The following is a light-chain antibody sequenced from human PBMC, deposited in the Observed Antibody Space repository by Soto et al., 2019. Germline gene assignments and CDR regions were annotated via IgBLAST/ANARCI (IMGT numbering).Light chain of an antibody. V-gene: IGKV1-9*01. J-gene: IGKJ2*01. CDR3: QQRNSYPRT. CDR2: AAS. Sequence: DIQLTQSPSSLSASTGDRVSITCRASQGISSYLSWYQQKPGKAPKLLIYAASTLQSVVPSRFSGSGSETEFTLTITSLQPEDSATYYCQQRNSYPRTFGQGTKVDIK. CDR1: QGISSY.